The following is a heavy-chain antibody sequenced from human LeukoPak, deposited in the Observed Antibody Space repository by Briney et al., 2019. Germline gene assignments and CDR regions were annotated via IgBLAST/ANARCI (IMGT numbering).Heavy chain of an antibody. J-gene: IGHJ4*02. Sequence: GGSLRLSCTASGITVSTKYMSWVRQAPGKGLEWVSIIYSGGTTDYADSVKGRFTLSRDNSKNILYLQMNSLRAEDTAVYYCAREGGYSAYDVWGQGTLVTVSS. CDR1: GITVSTKY. D-gene: IGHD5-12*01. V-gene: IGHV3-53*01. CDR3: AREGGYSAYDV. CDR2: IYSGGTT.